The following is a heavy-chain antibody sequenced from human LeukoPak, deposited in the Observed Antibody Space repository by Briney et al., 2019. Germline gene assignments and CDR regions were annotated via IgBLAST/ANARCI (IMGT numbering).Heavy chain of an antibody. CDR2: FDPEDGET. CDR1: GYTLTELS. D-gene: IGHD1-20*01. Sequence: ASVKVSCKVSGYTLTELSIHWVRQAPGKGLEWMGGFDPEDGETIYAQKFQGRVTMTEDTSTDTAYMELSSLRSEDTAVYYCATAPVANWNDHYYCYYGMDVWGQGTTVTVSS. CDR3: ATAPVANWNDHYYCYYGMDV. V-gene: IGHV1-24*01. J-gene: IGHJ6*02.